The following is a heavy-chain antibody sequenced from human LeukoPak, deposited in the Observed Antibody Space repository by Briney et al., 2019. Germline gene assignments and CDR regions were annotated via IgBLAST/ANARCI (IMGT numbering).Heavy chain of an antibody. V-gene: IGHV4-34*01. CDR1: GGSFSGYY. Sequence: SETLSLTCAVCGGSFSGYYWSWIRQPPGKGLEWIGEINHSGSTNYNPSLKNRVTTSVDTSKNQFSLRLNSVAAADTAVYYCARYGGLYYFDFWGQGTLVTVSS. J-gene: IGHJ4*02. D-gene: IGHD3-10*01. CDR3: ARYGGLYYFDF. CDR2: INHSGST.